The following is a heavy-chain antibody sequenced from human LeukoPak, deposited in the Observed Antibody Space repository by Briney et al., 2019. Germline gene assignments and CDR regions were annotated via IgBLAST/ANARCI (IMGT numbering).Heavy chain of an antibody. CDR1: GFTFTNFG. D-gene: IGHD6-19*01. V-gene: IGHV3-30*02. J-gene: IGHJ4*02. Sequence: GGSLRLSCAASGFTFTNFGIHWVRQAPGKGLEWVASIQSDGGNKYYADSMKGRFTISKDNSKNTVDMEMNSLRAEDTAVYYCARGRGWAVDFWGQGALVTVSS. CDR3: ARGRGWAVDF. CDR2: IQSDGGNK.